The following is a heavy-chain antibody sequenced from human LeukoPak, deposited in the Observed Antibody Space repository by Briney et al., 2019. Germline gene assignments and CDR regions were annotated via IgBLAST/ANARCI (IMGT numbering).Heavy chain of an antibody. V-gene: IGHV1-46*01. CDR2: INPSGGST. CDR3: AREVREQYYDFWSGPRFSGMDV. CDR1: GYTFTSYY. D-gene: IGHD3-3*01. Sequence: ASVKVSCKASGYTFTSYYMHWVRQAPGQGLEWMGIINPSGGSTSYAQKFQGRVTMTTDTSTSTAYMELRSLRSDDTAVYYCAREVREQYYDFWSGPRFSGMDVWGKGTTVTVSS. J-gene: IGHJ6*04.